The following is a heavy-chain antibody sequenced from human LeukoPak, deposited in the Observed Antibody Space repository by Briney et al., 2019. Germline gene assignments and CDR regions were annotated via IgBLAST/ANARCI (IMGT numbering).Heavy chain of an antibody. D-gene: IGHD4-11*01. V-gene: IGHV4-39*07. CDR2: IYYSGST. CDR1: GGSISSSSCY. CDR3: ARTSTVTTYVFDY. J-gene: IGHJ4*02. Sequence: SETLSLTCTVSGGSISSSSCYWGWIRQPPGKGLEWIGSIYYSGSTYYNPSLKSRVTISVDTSKNQFSLKLSSVTAADTAVYYCARTSTVTTYVFDYWGQGTLVTVSS.